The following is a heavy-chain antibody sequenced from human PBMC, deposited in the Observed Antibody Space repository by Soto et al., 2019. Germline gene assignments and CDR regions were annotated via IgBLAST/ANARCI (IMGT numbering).Heavy chain of an antibody. CDR2: INPSGGTT. CDR1: GYSFTNYY. Sequence: ASVKVSCKASGYSFTNYYIHWVRQAPGQGLEWMGLINPSGGTTTYAQKFQGRVTMTGDTSTSTVYMELSSLRSEDTAVYYCARPPYGNYYYGMDVWGQGTTVTVSS. D-gene: IGHD3-10*01. J-gene: IGHJ6*02. V-gene: IGHV1-46*01. CDR3: ARPPYGNYYYGMDV.